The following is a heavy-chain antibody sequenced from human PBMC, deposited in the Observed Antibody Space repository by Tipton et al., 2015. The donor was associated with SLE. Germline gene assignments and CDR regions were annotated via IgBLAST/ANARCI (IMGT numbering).Heavy chain of an antibody. Sequence: LRLSCTVSGGSISSGSYYWSWIRQPAGKGLEWIGHIYTSGSTNYNPSLKSRVTISVDTSKNQFSPKLSSVTAADTTVYYCARDRPPVDTAMAHFDYWGQGTLVTVSS. V-gene: IGHV4-61*09. CDR2: IYTSGST. CDR3: ARDRPPVDTAMAHFDY. D-gene: IGHD5-18*01. CDR1: GGSISSGSYY. J-gene: IGHJ4*02.